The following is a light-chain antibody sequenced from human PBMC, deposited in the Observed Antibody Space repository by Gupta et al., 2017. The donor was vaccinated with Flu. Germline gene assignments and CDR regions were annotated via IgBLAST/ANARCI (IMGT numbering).Light chain of an antibody. V-gene: IGKV3-20*01. CDR2: GAS. Sequence: EIVLTQSPRTLSVSPGERATLSCRASQSVSSSYLAWYQQKPGQAPRLLIYGASVRATGLPDRFSGSGSGTDLTLTISRLAPEDFAVYYCQQYGSSPHTFGRGTKVEIK. CDR3: QQYGSSPHT. J-gene: IGKJ4*01. CDR1: QSVSSSY.